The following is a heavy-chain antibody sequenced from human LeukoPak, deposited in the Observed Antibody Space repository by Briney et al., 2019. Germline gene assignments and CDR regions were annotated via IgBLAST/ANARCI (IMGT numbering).Heavy chain of an antibody. Sequence: SETLSLTCAVYGGSFSGHYWSWIRQPPGKGLEWIGEIDHSGSTNYNPSLKSRVTISLDTSKNQFSLKLSSVTAADTAVYYCASLTRFDWLTQNYWGQGALVTVSP. CDR1: GGSFSGHY. V-gene: IGHV4-34*01. CDR3: ASLTRFDWLTQNY. CDR2: IDHSGST. J-gene: IGHJ4*02. D-gene: IGHD3-9*01.